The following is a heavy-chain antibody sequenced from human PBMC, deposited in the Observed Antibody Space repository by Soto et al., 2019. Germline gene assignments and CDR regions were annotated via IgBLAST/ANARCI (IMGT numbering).Heavy chain of an antibody. V-gene: IGHV5-51*01. CDR1: GHSFTSYW. D-gene: IGHD3-9*01. Sequence: GESLKISCKGSGHSFTSYWIGWVRQMPGKGLEWMGIIYPGDSDTRYSPSFQGQVTISADKSISTAYLQWSSLKASDTAMYYCARQRGQYYDILTGRMSSYYYGMDVWGQGTTVTVSS. CDR3: ARQRGQYYDILTGRMSSYYYGMDV. CDR2: IYPGDSDT. J-gene: IGHJ6*02.